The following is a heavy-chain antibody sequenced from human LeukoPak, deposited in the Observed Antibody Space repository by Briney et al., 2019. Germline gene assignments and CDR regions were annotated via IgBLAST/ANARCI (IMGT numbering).Heavy chain of an antibody. Sequence: PGGSLRLSCAASGFTFSSYWMSWVRQAPGKGLEWVANMNQDGSEKYYVDSVKGRFTISRDNAKNSLYLQMNSLRAEDTAVYYCARLLYDSSGYYYLDYWGQGTLVTVSS. D-gene: IGHD3-22*01. CDR1: GFTFSSYW. J-gene: IGHJ4*02. CDR3: ARLLYDSSGYYYLDY. V-gene: IGHV3-7*01. CDR2: MNQDGSEK.